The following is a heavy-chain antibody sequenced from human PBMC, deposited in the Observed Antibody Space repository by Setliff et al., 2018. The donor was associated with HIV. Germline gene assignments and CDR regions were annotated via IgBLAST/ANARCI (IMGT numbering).Heavy chain of an antibody. Sequence: SETLSLTCTVSGGSFSTYYWSWIRQPAGEGLEYIGRVHSTGTTIYNPSLKSRVTLSVDTSKNQLSLKLRSVTAADTAVYYCARARITMTGGRLEPYAFDRWGQGTKVTVSS. CDR3: ARARITMTGGRLEPYAFDR. J-gene: IGHJ3*01. CDR2: VHSTGTT. D-gene: IGHD3-22*01. V-gene: IGHV4-4*07. CDR1: GGSFSTYY.